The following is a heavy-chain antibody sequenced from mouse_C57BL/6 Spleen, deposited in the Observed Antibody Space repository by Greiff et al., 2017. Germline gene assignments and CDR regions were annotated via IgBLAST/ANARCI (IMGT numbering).Heavy chain of an antibody. CDR2: ILPGRGST. V-gene: IGHV1-9*01. CDR1: GYTFTGYW. D-gene: IGHD1-1*01. J-gene: IGHJ3*01. CDR3: ARWDTTVVEGFAC. Sequence: VQLQQSGAELMKPGASVKLSCKATGYTFTGYWIEWVKQRPGHGLEWIGEILPGRGSTNYNEKFKGKATFTADTSSSTAYMQLRSLTFGDSAVYVCARWDTTVVEGFACWGQGGLV.